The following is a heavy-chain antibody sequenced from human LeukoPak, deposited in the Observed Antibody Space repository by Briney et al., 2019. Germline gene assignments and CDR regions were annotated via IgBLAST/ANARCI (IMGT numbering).Heavy chain of an antibody. Sequence: SETLSLTCTVSGGSISTFYWSWIRQPPGKGLEWIGYIDYSGSTNYNPSLKSRVIISVDTSNNQFSLKLSSVTVADTAVYYCARGGRGYSYEIDYWGQGTLVTVSS. D-gene: IGHD5-18*01. CDR3: ARGGRGYSYEIDY. V-gene: IGHV4-59*01. J-gene: IGHJ4*02. CDR1: GGSISTFY. CDR2: IDYSGST.